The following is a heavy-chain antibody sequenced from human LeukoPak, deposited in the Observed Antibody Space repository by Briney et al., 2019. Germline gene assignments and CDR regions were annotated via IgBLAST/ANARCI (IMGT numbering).Heavy chain of an antibody. V-gene: IGHV3-21*01. J-gene: IGHJ2*01. Sequence: GGSLRLSCAASGFAFDTYTINWVRQAPGKGLEWVSSISSSGIHTFYSDSLKGRYTLSRDNTKNSLFLQMNSLRAEDTAVYYCAREKYYFGSGSRSYWYFDLWGRGTLVTVSS. D-gene: IGHD3-10*01. CDR3: AREKYYFGSGSRSYWYFDL. CDR1: GFAFDTYT. CDR2: ISSSGIHT.